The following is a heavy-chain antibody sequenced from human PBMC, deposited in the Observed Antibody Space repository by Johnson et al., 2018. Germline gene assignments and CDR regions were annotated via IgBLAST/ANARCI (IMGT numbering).Heavy chain of an antibody. CDR3: VKDSGWRSAWYFSRFQD. CDR2: ISWNSGNI. CDR1: GFTFDDYA. Sequence: VQLVQSGGGLVQPGRSLRLSCAASGFTFDDYAMYWVRQAPGKGLEWVSGISWNSGNIGYADSVKGRFTISRDNAKNSLYLQMNSLRAEDTALYYCVKDSGWRSAWYFSRFQDWGQGTLVTVSS. D-gene: IGHD6-19*01. J-gene: IGHJ1*01. V-gene: IGHV3-9*01.